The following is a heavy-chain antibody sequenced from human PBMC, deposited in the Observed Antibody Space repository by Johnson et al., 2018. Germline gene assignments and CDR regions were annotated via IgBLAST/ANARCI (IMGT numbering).Heavy chain of an antibody. D-gene: IGHD2/OR15-2a*01. Sequence: EVQLVETGGGLVEPGGSLRLSCAASGFTSSDAWMSWVRQAPGKGLEWVCRIKSKSDGGTTDFAAPVKGRFTISRDEPKNILFRQMNGLKVEDTAIYYCATGGLKRGFGEYVGYFQYWGQGTLVTVSS. J-gene: IGHJ1*01. CDR1: GFTSSDAW. V-gene: IGHV3-15*05. CDR3: ATGGLKRGFGEYVGYFQY. CDR2: IKSKSDGGTT.